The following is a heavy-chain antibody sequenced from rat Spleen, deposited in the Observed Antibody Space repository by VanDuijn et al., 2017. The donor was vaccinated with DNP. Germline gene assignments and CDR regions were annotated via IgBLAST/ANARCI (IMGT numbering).Heavy chain of an antibody. Sequence: QVQLQQSGAELAKPGSSVKISCKASGYTFTSYYISWIKQTTGQGLEYIGYINTGSGGTNYNEKFRGKATLTVDTSSNKAFMQLSSLTPDDSAVYYCATDQGTITAPFDSWGPGVMVTVSS. CDR1: GYTFTSYY. J-gene: IGHJ2*01. V-gene: IGHV1-43*01. D-gene: IGHD1-2*01. CDR3: ATDQGTITAPFDS. CDR2: INTGSGGT.